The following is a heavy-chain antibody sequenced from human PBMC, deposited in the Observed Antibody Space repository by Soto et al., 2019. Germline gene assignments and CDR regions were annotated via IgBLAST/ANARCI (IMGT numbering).Heavy chain of an antibody. Sequence: SETLSLTCTGSDCSISSDYWSRVRQPPGKGLEWIGYIYYSWSTNYNPFLKRWVTISGDTSKNQFSLKLSSVTAADTAVYYWARTLYTAASLPHYSGKRTPVTFSS. D-gene: IGHD6-13*01. CDR2: IYYSWST. CDR3: ARTLYTAASLPHY. J-gene: IGHJ4*02. V-gene: IGHV4-59*01. CDR1: DCSISSDY.